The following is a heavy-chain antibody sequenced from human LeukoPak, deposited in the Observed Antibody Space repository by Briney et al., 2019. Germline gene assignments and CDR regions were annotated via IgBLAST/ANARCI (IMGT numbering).Heavy chain of an antibody. CDR1: GGSFSGYY. CDR3: ASGANYYGSGSPSNWFDP. V-gene: IGHV4-34*01. J-gene: IGHJ5*02. Sequence: PSETLSLTCAGYGGSFSGYYWSWIRQPPGKGLEWIGEINHSGSTNYNPSLKSRVTISVDTSKNQFSLKLSSVTAADTAVYYCASGANYYGSGSPSNWFDPWGQGTLVTVSS. D-gene: IGHD3-10*01. CDR2: INHSGST.